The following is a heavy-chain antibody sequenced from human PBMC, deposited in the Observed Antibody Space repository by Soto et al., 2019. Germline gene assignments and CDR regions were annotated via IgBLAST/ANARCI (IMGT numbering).Heavy chain of an antibody. CDR3: ASQALDTAIFDY. V-gene: IGHV4-34*01. Sequence: QVQLQQWGAGLSKPSETLSLTCAVYGGSFSDYYWSWIRQPPGKGLGWIGEINHSGSTSYNPSLKSRVTISVDTSKNQFSLKLNSVTAADTAVYYCASQALDTAIFDYWGQGTLVTVSS. J-gene: IGHJ4*02. CDR1: GGSFSDYY. CDR2: INHSGST. D-gene: IGHD5-18*01.